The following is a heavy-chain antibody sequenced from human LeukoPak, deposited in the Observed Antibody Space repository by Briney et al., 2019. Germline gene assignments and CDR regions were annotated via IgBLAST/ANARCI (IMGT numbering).Heavy chain of an antibody. D-gene: IGHD3-16*01. CDR1: GGSISSGGYY. CDR2: IYYGGST. V-gene: IGHV4-31*03. J-gene: IGHJ3*01. Sequence: PSETLSLTCTVSGGSISSGGYYWSWIRQHPGKGLEWIGYIYYGGSTYYNPSLKSRVTISVDTSKNQFSLKLSSVTAADTAVYYCARGLPGRDAFDVWGQGTVVTVSS. CDR3: ARGLPGRDAFDV.